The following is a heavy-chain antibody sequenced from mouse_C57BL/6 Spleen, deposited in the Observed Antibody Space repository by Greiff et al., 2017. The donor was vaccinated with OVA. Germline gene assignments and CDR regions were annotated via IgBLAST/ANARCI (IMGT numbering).Heavy chain of an antibody. CDR3: ARYTYGSSLYYAMDY. D-gene: IGHD1-1*01. V-gene: IGHV1-55*01. Sequence: VQLQQPGAELVKPGASVKMSCKASGYTFTSYWITWVKQRPGQGLEWIGDIYPGSGSTNYNEKFKSKATLTVDTSSSTAYMQLSSLTSEDSAVYYCARYTYGSSLYYAMDYWGQGTSVTVSS. CDR1: GYTFTSYW. J-gene: IGHJ4*01. CDR2: IYPGSGST.